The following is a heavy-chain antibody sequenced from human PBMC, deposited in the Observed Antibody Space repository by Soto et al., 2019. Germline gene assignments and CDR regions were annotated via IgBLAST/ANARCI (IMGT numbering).Heavy chain of an antibody. D-gene: IGHD2-2*01. CDR3: ASQRRSPSGYYYYYMDV. CDR2: IYYSETT. J-gene: IGHJ6*03. Sequence: TSETLSLTCTVSGGSISSSSYYWGWIRQPPGKGLEWIGNIYYSETTYYNPSLKSRVTISLDTSKNQFSLKLYSVTAADTAVYYCASQRRSPSGYYYYYMDVWGKGTTVTVSS. V-gene: IGHV4-39*01. CDR1: GGSISSSSYY.